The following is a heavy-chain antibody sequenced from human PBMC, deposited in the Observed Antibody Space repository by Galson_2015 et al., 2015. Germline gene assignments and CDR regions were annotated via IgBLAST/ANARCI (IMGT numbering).Heavy chain of an antibody. Sequence: SVKVSCKASGYTFTSYDINWVRQATGQGLEWMGWMNPNSGNTGYAQKFQGRVTMTRNTSISTAYMELSSLRSEDTAVYYCARGIRIYCSGGSCYSPEPYNFDYWGQGTLVTVYS. V-gene: IGHV1-8*01. CDR2: MNPNSGNT. D-gene: IGHD2-15*01. CDR3: ARGIRIYCSGGSCYSPEPYNFDY. J-gene: IGHJ4*02. CDR1: GYTFTSYD.